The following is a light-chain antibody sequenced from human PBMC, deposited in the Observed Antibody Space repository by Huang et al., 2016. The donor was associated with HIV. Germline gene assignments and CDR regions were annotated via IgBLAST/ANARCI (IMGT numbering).Light chain of an antibody. CDR1: QNLGTY. V-gene: IGKV3-11*01. CDR2: DAS. Sequence: EIVLTQSPVTLSLSPGKRATFSCRASQNLGTYLAWYQHKPGQGPRLLVYDASIRAPDIPARFSGSGSGTGFTLTIDSLDPEDFAVYYCQQRSNWPLTFGGGTKVEIK. J-gene: IGKJ4*01. CDR3: QQRSNWPLT.